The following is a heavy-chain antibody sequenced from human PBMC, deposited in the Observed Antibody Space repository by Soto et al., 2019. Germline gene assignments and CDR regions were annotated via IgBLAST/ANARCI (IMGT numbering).Heavy chain of an antibody. Sequence: PGGSLRLSCGASGFTFSSYPMSWVRQAPGKGLERVSAISGSGVFMDYSDSVKGRFTISRDNSKNTLYLEMNNVRAEDTALYYCAKDGSIALNYYFDHWGQGALVTVSS. V-gene: IGHV3-23*01. CDR2: ISGSGVFM. D-gene: IGHD2-21*01. J-gene: IGHJ4*02. CDR1: GFTFSSYP. CDR3: AKDGSIALNYYFDH.